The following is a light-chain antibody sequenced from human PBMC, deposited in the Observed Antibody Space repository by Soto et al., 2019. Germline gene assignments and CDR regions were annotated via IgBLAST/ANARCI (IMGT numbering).Light chain of an antibody. CDR2: TTN. V-gene: IGLV1-44*01. J-gene: IGLJ2*01. CDR3: AGWDDSLNVVV. CDR1: RSNIGRNT. Sequence: QSVLTQPPSASGTPGQTVTISCSGSRSNIGRNTLNWYQQLPGTAPNLLISTTNQRPSGVRDRFSGSKSGTSASLAISGLQSDDGADYYCAGWDDSLNVVVFGGGTKVTV.